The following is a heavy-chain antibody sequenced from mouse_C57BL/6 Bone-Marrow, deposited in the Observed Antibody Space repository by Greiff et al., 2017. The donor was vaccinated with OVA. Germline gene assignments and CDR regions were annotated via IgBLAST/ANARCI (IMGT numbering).Heavy chain of an antibody. V-gene: IGHV5-4*01. CDR2: ISDGGSYT. CDR3: ARDEGGVYSGYYAMDY. Sequence: EVQLVESGGGLVKPGGSLKLSCAASGFTFSSYAMSWVRQTPEKRLEWVATISDGGSYTYYPDNVKGRFTISRDNAKNNLYLQMSHLKSEDTAMYDCARDEGGVYSGYYAMDYWGQGTSVTVSS. J-gene: IGHJ4*01. CDR1: GFTFSSYA. D-gene: IGHD2-1*01.